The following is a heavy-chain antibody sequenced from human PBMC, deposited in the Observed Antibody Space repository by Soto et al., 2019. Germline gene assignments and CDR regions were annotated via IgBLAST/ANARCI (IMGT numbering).Heavy chain of an antibody. J-gene: IGHJ5*02. CDR2: IYHRGST. V-gene: IGHV4-38-2*02. Sequence: VAGYTSVGVCDRRMIRQTPGKGLEWLGSIYHRGSTYYNPSLKSRVTISVDTSKNQFSLKLSSVTAADTAVYYCASEIAAAGPPPMYNWLAPWGQGTLDT. CDR1: GYTSVGVCD. D-gene: IGHD6-13*01. CDR3: ASEIAAAGPPPMYNWLAP.